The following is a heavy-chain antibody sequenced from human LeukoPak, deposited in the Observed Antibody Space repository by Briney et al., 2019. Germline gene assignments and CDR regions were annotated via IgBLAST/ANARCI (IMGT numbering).Heavy chain of an antibody. J-gene: IGHJ2*01. Sequence: SETLSLTFTVSSGSINSYYWTWIRQPAGKGLEWLGRVYTSGSPNYNPSLKGRVTMSLDTSKNQFSLKLRSVTAADTAVYYCATRPKFMSTYFDLWGRGTLVTVSS. CDR1: SGSINSYY. CDR3: ATRPKFMSTYFDL. CDR2: VYTSGSP. V-gene: IGHV4-4*07. D-gene: IGHD5/OR15-5a*01.